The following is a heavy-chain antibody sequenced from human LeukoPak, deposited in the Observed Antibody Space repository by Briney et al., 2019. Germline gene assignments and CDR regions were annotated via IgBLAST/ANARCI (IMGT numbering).Heavy chain of an antibody. D-gene: IGHD2/OR15-2a*01. CDR1: GYSFTTYW. CDR3: ARLHPTNCNSGLCYWFDP. CDR2: IDPSDSYT. J-gene: IGHJ5*02. Sequence: LGESLKISCKGSGYSFTTYWVSWVRQMPGKGLEWMGRIDPSDSYTNYSPSFRGHVTFSADKSISTAYLQWSSLEASDTAMYYCARLHPTNCNSGLCYWFDPWGQGTLVTVSS. V-gene: IGHV5-10-1*01.